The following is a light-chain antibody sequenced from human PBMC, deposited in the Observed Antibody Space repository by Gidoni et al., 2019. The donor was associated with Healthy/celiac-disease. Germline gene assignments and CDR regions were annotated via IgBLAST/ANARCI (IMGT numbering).Light chain of an antibody. J-gene: IGKJ5*01. V-gene: IGKV1-39*01. CDR2: AAS. CDR1: QSISSY. CDR3: QQSYSTPIT. Sequence: DIQMTQSPSSLSASVGDRVTLTCRASQSISSYLNWYQQKPGKAPKLLIYAASSLQSGVPSRFSGSGSGTDFTLTISSLQSEDFATYYCQQSYSTPITFGQGTRLEIK.